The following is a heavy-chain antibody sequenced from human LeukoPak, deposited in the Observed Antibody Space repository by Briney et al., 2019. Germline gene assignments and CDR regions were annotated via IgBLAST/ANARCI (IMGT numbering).Heavy chain of an antibody. CDR1: GYSISSGYY. CDR2: IYHSGST. CDR3: ARQEAVAGTFDY. J-gene: IGHJ4*02. V-gene: IGHV4-38-2*02. Sequence: SSETLSLTCTVSGYSISSGYYWGWIRQPPGKGLEWIGNIYHSGSTYYNPSLKSRVTISIDTSKNQFSLKLSSVTAADTAVYYCARQEAVAGTFDYWGQGTLVTVSS. D-gene: IGHD6-19*01.